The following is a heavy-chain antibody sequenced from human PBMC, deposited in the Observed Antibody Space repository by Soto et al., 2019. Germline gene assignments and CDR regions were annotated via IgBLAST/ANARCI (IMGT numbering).Heavy chain of an antibody. J-gene: IGHJ6*02. CDR3: ARGREHYYDSSGCYTAGSGHGMDV. CDR1: GYTFTGYY. V-gene: IGHV1-2*02. CDR2: INPNSGGT. Sequence: ASVKVSCKASGYTFTGYYMHWVRQAPGQGLEWMGWINPNSGGTNYAQKFQGRVTMTRDTSISTAYMELSRLRSDDTAVYYCARGREHYYDSSGCYTAGSGHGMDVWGQGTTVTVSS. D-gene: IGHD3-22*01.